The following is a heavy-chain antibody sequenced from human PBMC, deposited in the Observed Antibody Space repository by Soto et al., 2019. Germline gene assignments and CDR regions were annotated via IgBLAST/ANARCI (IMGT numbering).Heavy chain of an antibody. Sequence: QVQLVQSGAEVKKPGASVKVPCKASGYTFTSFDIHWVRQATGQGLEWMGWMNPNSGTTNYALKFQDRVTMNRNTSISTAYMEVSSLRSEDTAVYYCARPYYSGWFLFTSWGQGTLVTVSS. CDR1: GYTFTSFD. CDR3: ARPYYSGWFLFTS. D-gene: IGHD6-19*01. CDR2: MNPNSGTT. V-gene: IGHV1-8*01. J-gene: IGHJ5*02.